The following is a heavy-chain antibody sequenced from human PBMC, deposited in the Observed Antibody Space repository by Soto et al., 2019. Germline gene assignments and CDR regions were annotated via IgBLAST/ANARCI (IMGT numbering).Heavy chain of an antibody. Sequence: QVQLVESGGGVVQPGRSLRLSCAASGFTFSSYGMHWVRQAPGKGLEWVAVISYDGSNKYYADSVKGRFTISRDNSKNTLYLQMNSLRAEDTAVYYCAKDLEAAAPTEGDWFDPWGQGTLVTVSS. J-gene: IGHJ5*02. V-gene: IGHV3-30*18. D-gene: IGHD6-13*01. CDR2: ISYDGSNK. CDR3: AKDLEAAAPTEGDWFDP. CDR1: GFTFSSYG.